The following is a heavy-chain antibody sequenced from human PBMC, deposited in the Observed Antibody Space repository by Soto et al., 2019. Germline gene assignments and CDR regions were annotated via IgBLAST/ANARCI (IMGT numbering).Heavy chain of an antibody. D-gene: IGHD2-15*01. CDR3: ARDGYCSGGSGYSVPVFDY. CDR1: GFTFSSYG. CDR2: IWYDGSNK. J-gene: IGHJ4*02. Sequence: QVQLVESGGGVVQPGRSLRLSCAASGFTFSSYGMHWVRQAPGKGLEWVAVIWYDGSNKYYADSVKGRFTISRDNSKNTLELQMNSLRAEDTAVYYCARDGYCSGGSGYSVPVFDYWGQGTLVTVSS. V-gene: IGHV3-33*01.